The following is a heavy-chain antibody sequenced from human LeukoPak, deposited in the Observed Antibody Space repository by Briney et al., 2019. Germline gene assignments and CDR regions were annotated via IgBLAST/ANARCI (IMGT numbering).Heavy chain of an antibody. D-gene: IGHD1-1*01. CDR2: ISYDGSKK. J-gene: IGHJ4*02. CDR1: GFTFSNHG. Sequence: GGSLRLSCAVSGFTFSNHGMHWLRQAPGKGLEWVATISYDGSKKYYAESVKGRFTISRDNSDSTLYLQMNSLRTEGTALYYCARDRAWNYFDSWGQGTLVTVSS. V-gene: IGHV3-30*03. CDR3: ARDRAWNYFDS.